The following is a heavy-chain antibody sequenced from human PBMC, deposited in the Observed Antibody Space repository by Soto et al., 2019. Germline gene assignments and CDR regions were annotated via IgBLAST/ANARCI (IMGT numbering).Heavy chain of an antibody. CDR2: ISGSGGST. V-gene: IGHV3-23*01. D-gene: IGHD3-3*01. J-gene: IGHJ4*02. CDR1: GFTFSSYA. CDR3: ATKNLDFWSGYVWSKRPQDY. Sequence: EVQLLESGGGLVQPGGSLRLSCAASGFTFSSYAMSWVRQAPGKGLEWVSAISGSGGSTYYADSVKGRFTISRDNSKNTLYLQMNSLRAEDTAVYYCATKNLDFWSGYVWSKRPQDYWGQGTLVTVSS.